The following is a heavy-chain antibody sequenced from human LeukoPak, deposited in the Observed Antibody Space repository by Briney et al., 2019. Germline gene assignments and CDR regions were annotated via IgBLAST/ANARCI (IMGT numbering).Heavy chain of an antibody. D-gene: IGHD3-22*01. J-gene: IGHJ3*02. CDR1: GFTFSSYS. Sequence: GGSLRLSCAASGFTFSSYSMNWVRQAPGKGLEWVSYISSSSSTIYYADSVKGRFTISRDNAKNSLYLQMNSLRAEDTAVYYCARGDEIVVAHDAFDIWGQGTMVTVSS. CDR3: ARGDEIVVAHDAFDI. V-gene: IGHV3-48*01. CDR2: ISSSSSTI.